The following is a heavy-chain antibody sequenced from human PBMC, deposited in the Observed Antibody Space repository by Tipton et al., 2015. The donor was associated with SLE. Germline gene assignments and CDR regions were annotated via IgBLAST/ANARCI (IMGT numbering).Heavy chain of an antibody. CDR2: ISSSGSTI. D-gene: IGHD3-16*01. CDR3: AVKAFQGAI. V-gene: IGHV3-48*03. CDR1: GFTFSSYE. Sequence: GSLRLSCAASGFTFSSYEMNWVRQAPGKGLEWVSYISSSGSTIYYADSVKGRFTISRDNAKNSLYLQMNSLRAEDTAVYYCAVKAFQGAIWGQGTLVTVSS. J-gene: IGHJ4*02.